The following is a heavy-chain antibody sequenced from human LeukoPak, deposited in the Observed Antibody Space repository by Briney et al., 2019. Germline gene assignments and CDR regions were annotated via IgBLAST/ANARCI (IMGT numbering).Heavy chain of an antibody. D-gene: IGHD6-6*01. CDR2: IRNDGSNK. Sequence: GGSLRLSCAASGFSFSSYGMHWFRQAPGKGLEWVAFIRNDGSNKYYADSVKGRFTTSRDNTKNTLYLQMNSLRAEDTAVYYCAKPGGASSIAYWGQGTLVTVSS. V-gene: IGHV3-30*02. CDR3: AKPGGASSIAY. CDR1: GFSFSSYG. J-gene: IGHJ4*02.